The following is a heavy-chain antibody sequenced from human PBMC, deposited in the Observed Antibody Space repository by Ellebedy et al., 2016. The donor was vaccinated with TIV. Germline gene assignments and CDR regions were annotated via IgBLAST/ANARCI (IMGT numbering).Heavy chain of an antibody. J-gene: IGHJ4*02. CDR1: GYTFTSYD. V-gene: IGHV1-8*02. Sequence: ASVKVSCKASGYTFTSYDINWVRQATGQGLEWMGWMNPNSGNTGYAQKLQGRVTMTTDTSTSTAYMELRSLRSDDTAVYYCARIPTYYYDSSGFYFDYWGQGTLVTVSS. CDR2: MNPNSGNT. CDR3: ARIPTYYYDSSGFYFDY. D-gene: IGHD3-22*01.